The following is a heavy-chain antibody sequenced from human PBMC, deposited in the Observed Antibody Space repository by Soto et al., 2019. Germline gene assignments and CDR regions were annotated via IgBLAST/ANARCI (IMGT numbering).Heavy chain of an antibody. D-gene: IGHD3-3*01. CDR2: IRSKTYGGTT. Sequence: GGSLRLSCTASGFTFGDYALSWIRQAPGKGLEWVGFIRSKTYGGTTKYAASVKGRFSISREASESVAYLQMSSLKTDDTAVYYCTRVYDPPNYDFWGGSYRYYYMDVWGKGTTVTVSS. V-gene: IGHV3-49*03. J-gene: IGHJ6*03. CDR3: TRVYDPPNYDFWGGSYRYYYMDV. CDR1: GFTFGDYA.